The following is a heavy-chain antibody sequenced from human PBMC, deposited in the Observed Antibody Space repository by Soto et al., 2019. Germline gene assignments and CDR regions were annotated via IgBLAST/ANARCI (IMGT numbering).Heavy chain of an antibody. CDR1: GYTFTSYY. V-gene: IGHV1-46*03. D-gene: IGHD3-10*01. CDR3: ARDLSGTPEGLPGPYNWFDP. J-gene: IGHJ5*02. Sequence: ASVKVSCKASGYTFTSYYMHWVRQAPGQGLEWMGIINPSGGSTSYAQKFQGRVTMTRDTSTSTVYMELSSLRSEDTAVYYCARDLSGTPEGLPGPYNWFDPWGQGTLVTVSS. CDR2: INPSGGST.